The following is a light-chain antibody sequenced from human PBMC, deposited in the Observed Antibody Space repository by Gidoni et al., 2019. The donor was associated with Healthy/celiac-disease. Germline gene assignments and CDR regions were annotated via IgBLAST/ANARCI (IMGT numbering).Light chain of an antibody. CDR3: SSYTSSSTLE. J-gene: IGLJ2*01. V-gene: IGLV2-14*01. CDR1: SSDVGGYNY. CDR2: DVS. Sequence: QSALTQPASVSVSPGQSITISCTGTSSDVGGYNYVSWYQQHPGKATKLMIYDVSNRPSGVSNRFSGSKSGNTASLTISGLQAEDEADYYCSSYTSSSTLEFGGGTKLTVL.